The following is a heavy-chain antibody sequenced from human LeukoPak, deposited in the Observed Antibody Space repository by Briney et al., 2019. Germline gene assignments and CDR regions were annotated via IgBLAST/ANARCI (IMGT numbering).Heavy chain of an antibody. CDR2: IYYSGST. V-gene: IGHV4-59*01. CDR3: ARDGLPAAITFDY. D-gene: IGHD2-2*02. Sequence: SETLSLTCTVSGGSISSYYWSWIRQPPGKGLEWIGYIYYSGSTNYSPSLKSRVTISVDTSKNQFSLKLSSVTAADTAVYYCARDGLPAAITFDYWGQGTLVTVSS. CDR1: GGSISSYY. J-gene: IGHJ4*02.